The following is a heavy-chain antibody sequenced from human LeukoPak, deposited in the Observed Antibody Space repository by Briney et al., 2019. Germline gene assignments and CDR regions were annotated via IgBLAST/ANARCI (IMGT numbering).Heavy chain of an antibody. Sequence: GGSLRLSCEASGFTFGDYWMTWVRQAPGKGLEGVANIKQDGSENHYVDSVKGRFTISRDNAKNSLYLQMNSLRAEDTAVYYCATYWRHFDWLLSDIWDLGTMVTVSS. CDR1: GFTFGDYW. CDR3: ATYWRHFDWLLSDI. J-gene: IGHJ3*02. CDR2: IKQDGSEN. D-gene: IGHD3-9*01. V-gene: IGHV3-7*05.